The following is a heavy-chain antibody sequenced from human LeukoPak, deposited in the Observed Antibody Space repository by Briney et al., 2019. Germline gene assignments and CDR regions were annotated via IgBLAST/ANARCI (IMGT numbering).Heavy chain of an antibody. D-gene: IGHD2-15*01. V-gene: IGHV4-38-2*02. CDR3: ARDRGLVVVAATGIADP. CDR2: IYHSGST. J-gene: IGHJ5*02. CDR1: GYSISSGYY. Sequence: SETLSLTCTVSGYSISSGYYWGWIRQPPGKGLEWIGSIYHSGSTYYNPSLKSRVTISVDTSKNQFSLKLSSVTAADTAVYYRARDRGLVVVAATGIADPWGQGTLVTVSS.